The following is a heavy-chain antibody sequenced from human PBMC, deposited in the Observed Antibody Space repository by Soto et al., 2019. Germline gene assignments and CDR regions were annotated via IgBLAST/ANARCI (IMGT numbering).Heavy chain of an antibody. Sequence: EVQLLESGGGLVQPGGSLRLSCAASGFTFSSYAMSWVRQAPGKGLEWVSAISGSGGSTYYADSVKGRFTISRDNSNNTLYLQMNSLRAEDTAVYYCAKGRGEGAVAGTGVGYWGQGTLVTVSS. J-gene: IGHJ4*02. CDR3: AKGRGEGAVAGTGVGY. CDR1: GFTFSSYA. CDR2: ISGSGGST. V-gene: IGHV3-23*01. D-gene: IGHD6-19*01.